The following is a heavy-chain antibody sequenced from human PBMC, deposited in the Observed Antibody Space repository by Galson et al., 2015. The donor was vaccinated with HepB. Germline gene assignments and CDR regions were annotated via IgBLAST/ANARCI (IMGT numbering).Heavy chain of an antibody. CDR1: GFTFDDYV. J-gene: IGHJ4*02. D-gene: IGHD1-1*01. CDR3: AKDIWRLGTAITTTGLDC. V-gene: IGHV3-43D*03. Sequence: SLRLSCAASGFTFDDYVMHWVRQPPGKGLEWVSLITRDGGRTYYADSVKGRFTISRDNSKNSVYLQMDSLRAEDTALYYCAKDIWRLGTAITTTGLDCWGQGTLVTVSS. CDR2: ITRDGGRT.